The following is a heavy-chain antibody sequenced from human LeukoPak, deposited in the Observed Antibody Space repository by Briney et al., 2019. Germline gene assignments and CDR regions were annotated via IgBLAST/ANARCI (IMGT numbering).Heavy chain of an antibody. CDR3: AKNEDYYYYYYMDV. Sequence: GGSLRLSCAASGFTFSSYAMSWVRQAPGKGLERVSAISGSGGSTYYADSVKGRFTISRDNSKNTLYLQMNSLRAEDTAVYYCAKNEDYYYYYYMDVWGKGTTVTVSS. V-gene: IGHV3-23*01. D-gene: IGHD1-1*01. CDR1: GFTFSSYA. CDR2: ISGSGGST. J-gene: IGHJ6*03.